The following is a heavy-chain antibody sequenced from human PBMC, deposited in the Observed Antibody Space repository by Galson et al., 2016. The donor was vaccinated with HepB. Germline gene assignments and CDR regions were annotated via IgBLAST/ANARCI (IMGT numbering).Heavy chain of an antibody. CDR2: ISNSSTYL. CDR3: ARDTEDYRMDY. Sequence: SLRLSCAASGFTFSSYTMNWVRRSPGKGLEWVSSISNSSTYLHYEDSVKGRFTISRDNAKNSLYLQMNSLRAEDTAVYYCARDTEDYRMDYWGQGTLVTVSS. J-gene: IGHJ4*02. V-gene: IGHV3-21*01. CDR1: GFTFSSYT. D-gene: IGHD4-11*01.